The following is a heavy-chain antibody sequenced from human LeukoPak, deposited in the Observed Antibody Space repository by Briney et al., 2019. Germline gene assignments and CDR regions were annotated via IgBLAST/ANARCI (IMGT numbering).Heavy chain of an antibody. CDR3: AKERQGIHAY. CDR1: GFTFSSYA. D-gene: IGHD6-25*01. Sequence: PGGSLRLSCAASGFTFSSYAMSWVRQAPGKGLEWVSSISGSGTNTYYANSVKGRFTISRDNSRNLLFLQMSSLRVEDTAVYYCAKERQGIHAYWGQGTLVTVSS. J-gene: IGHJ4*02. CDR2: ISGSGTNT. V-gene: IGHV3-23*01.